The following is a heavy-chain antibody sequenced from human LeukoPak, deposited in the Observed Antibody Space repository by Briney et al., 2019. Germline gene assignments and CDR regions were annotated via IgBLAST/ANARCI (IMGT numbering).Heavy chain of an antibody. J-gene: IGHJ6*03. CDR2: ISGSGGST. V-gene: IGHV3-23*01. CDR3: AKDEGSYSYYYYMDV. CDR1: GFTFSSYA. Sequence: GGSLRLSCAGSGFTFSSYAMSWVRQAPGKGLEWVSAISGSGGSTYYADSVEGRFTISRDNSKNTLYQQMNSLRAEDTAVYYCAKDEGSYSYYYYMDVWGKGTTVTVSS. D-gene: IGHD1-26*01.